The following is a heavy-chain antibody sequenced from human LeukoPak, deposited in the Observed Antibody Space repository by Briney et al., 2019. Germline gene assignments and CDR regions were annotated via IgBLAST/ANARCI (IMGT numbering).Heavy chain of an antibody. Sequence: SVKVSCKASGGTFISYAISWVRQAPGQGLEWMGGIIPIFGTANYAQKFQGRVTITADKSTSTAYMELSSLRSEDTAVYYCARDVDDSQYFDYWGKGTLVTVSS. J-gene: IGHJ4*02. CDR2: IIPIFGTA. CDR3: ARDVDDSQYFDY. CDR1: GGTFISYA. V-gene: IGHV1-69*06. D-gene: IGHD4-11*01.